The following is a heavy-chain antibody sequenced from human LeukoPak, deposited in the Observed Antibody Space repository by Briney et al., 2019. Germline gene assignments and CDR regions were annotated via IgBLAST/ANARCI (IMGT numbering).Heavy chain of an antibody. D-gene: IGHD3-22*01. CDR2: ISYDGSNK. Sequence: GGSLRLSCAASGFTFSNAWMSWVRQAPGKGLEWVAVISYDGSNKYYADSVKGRFTISRDNSKNTLYLQMNSLRAEDTAVYYCAKDWDDDSSGGWGQGTLVTVSS. CDR1: GFTFSNAW. CDR3: AKDWDDDSSGG. J-gene: IGHJ4*02. V-gene: IGHV3-30*18.